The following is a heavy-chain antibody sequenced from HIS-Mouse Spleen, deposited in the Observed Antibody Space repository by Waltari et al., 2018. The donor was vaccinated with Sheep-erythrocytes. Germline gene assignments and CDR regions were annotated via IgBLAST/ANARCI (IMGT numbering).Heavy chain of an antibody. CDR2: IYYSGST. CDR3: ARLITMVRGVTWYFDL. D-gene: IGHD3-10*01. CDR1: GGSISSGGYY. J-gene: IGHJ2*01. V-gene: IGHV4-31*03. Sequence: QVQLQESGPGLVKPSQTLSLTCTVSGGSISSGGYYWSWIRQHPGKGLEWIGYIYYSGSTYYQPSLKSRVTISVDTSKNQFSLQLSAVTAADTAVYYCARLITMVRGVTWYFDLWGRGTLVTVSS.